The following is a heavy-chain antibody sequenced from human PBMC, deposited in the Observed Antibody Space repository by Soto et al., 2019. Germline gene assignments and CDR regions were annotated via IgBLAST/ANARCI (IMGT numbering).Heavy chain of an antibody. D-gene: IGHD6-6*01. V-gene: IGHV3-23*01. CDR2: ISSSGGST. CDR1: GFTFSSYG. CDR3: TNRKLPTRPWGPAFDV. J-gene: IGHJ3*01. Sequence: GGSLRLSCAASGFTFSSYGMHWVRQAPGKGLEWVSAISSSGGSTYYPDSVKGRFTISRDNSKNTLFLQMNSLRPEDTAVYYCTNRKLPTRPWGPAFDVWGQGTMVTVSS.